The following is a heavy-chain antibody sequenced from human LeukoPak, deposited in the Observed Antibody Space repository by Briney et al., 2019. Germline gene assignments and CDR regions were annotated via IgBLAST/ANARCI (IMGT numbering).Heavy chain of an antibody. D-gene: IGHD1-26*01. J-gene: IGHJ4*02. Sequence: SETLFLTCTVSGGSISNYFWSWIRQPPGKGLEWLGYIYYSGSTNYNPSLKSRVTISVDTSKNQFSLKLSSVTAADTAVYYCARVLVGATTGYFDYWGQGTLVTVSS. CDR2: IYYSGST. CDR3: ARVLVGATTGYFDY. CDR1: GGSISNYF. V-gene: IGHV4-59*08.